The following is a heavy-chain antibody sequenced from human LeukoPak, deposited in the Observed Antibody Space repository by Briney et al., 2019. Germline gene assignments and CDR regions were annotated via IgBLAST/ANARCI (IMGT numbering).Heavy chain of an antibody. J-gene: IGHJ2*01. CDR1: GGSLSSYY. CDR2: VYYSGST. V-gene: IGHV4-59*12. D-gene: IGHD2-2*01. Sequence: SETLSLTCTVSGGSLSSYYWSWIRQPPGKGLEWIGYVYYSGSTNYNPSLKSRVTMSVDTSKNQFSLKPSSVTAADTAVYYCARGIFPAEDFDLWGRGTLVTVSS. CDR3: ARGIFPAEDFDL.